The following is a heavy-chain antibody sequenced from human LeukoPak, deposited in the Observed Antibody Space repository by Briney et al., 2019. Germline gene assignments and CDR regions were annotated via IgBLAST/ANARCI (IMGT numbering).Heavy chain of an antibody. CDR3: TRDSGTYNWLDP. Sequence: GGSLKLSCAASGFTFSGSAIHWVRQSFGKGREWIGHIDKEKNSYATASAYAVSVEGRFTVSRDDSKNMAFLQMSGLKTEDTALYFCTRDSGTYNWLDPWGQGTLVTVSS. CDR2: IDKEKNSYATAS. CDR1: GFTFSGSA. D-gene: IGHD1-26*01. J-gene: IGHJ5*02. V-gene: IGHV3-73*01.